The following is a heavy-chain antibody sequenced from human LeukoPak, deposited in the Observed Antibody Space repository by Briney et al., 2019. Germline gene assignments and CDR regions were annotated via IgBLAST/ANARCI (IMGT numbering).Heavy chain of an antibody. CDR2: INHSGST. CDR3: ARDTGSYSDYYYYGMDV. V-gene: IGHV4-34*01. J-gene: IGHJ6*02. D-gene: IGHD1-26*01. CDR1: GGSFSGYY. Sequence: SETLSLTCAVYGGSFSGYYWSWIRQPPGKGLEWIGEINHSGSTNYNPSLKSRVTISVDTSKNQFSLKLSSVTAADTAVYYCARDTGSYSDYYYYGMDVWGQGTTVTVSS.